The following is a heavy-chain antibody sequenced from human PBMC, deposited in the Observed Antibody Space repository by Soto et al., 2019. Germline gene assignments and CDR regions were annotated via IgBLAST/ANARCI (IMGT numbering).Heavy chain of an antibody. CDR1: GGSISSSNW. Sequence: SETLSLTCAVSGGSISSSNWWSWVRQPPGKGLEWIGEIYHSGSTNYNPSLKSRVTISVDKSKNQFSLKLSSVTAADTAVYYCARDQGIAAAGTRGWFDPWGQGTLVT. D-gene: IGHD6-13*01. CDR3: ARDQGIAAAGTRGWFDP. CDR2: IYHSGST. J-gene: IGHJ5*02. V-gene: IGHV4-4*02.